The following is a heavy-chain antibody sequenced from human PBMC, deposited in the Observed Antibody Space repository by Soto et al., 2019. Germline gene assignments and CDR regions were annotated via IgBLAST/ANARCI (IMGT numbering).Heavy chain of an antibody. D-gene: IGHD1-1*01. CDR3: ANSPDDAAYYYYMDV. V-gene: IGHV3-23*01. Sequence: GGSLRLSCAASGFTFSSYAMSWVRQAPGKGLEWVSGISGSGGATYYADSVKGRFTISRDNSKNTLYLQMNSLRAEDTAVYYCANSPDDAAYYYYMDVWGKGTTVTVSS. CDR2: ISGSGGAT. CDR1: GFTFSSYA. J-gene: IGHJ6*03.